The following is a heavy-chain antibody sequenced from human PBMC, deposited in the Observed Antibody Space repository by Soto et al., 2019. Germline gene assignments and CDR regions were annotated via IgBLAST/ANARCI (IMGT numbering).Heavy chain of an antibody. Sequence: EMHLVDSGGGLVKPGGSLRLSCAASGFTFSHAWMSWVRQAPGKGLEWVGRIKSKADGETKDYGAPVRGRFTISRDDSQDILYLHMNSVRIEDTAVYYCCVIKRRDQYSTSGYWFDPWGPGTLVTVSS. D-gene: IGHD4-4*01. CDR2: IKSKADGETK. CDR3: CVIKRRDQYSTSGYWFDP. V-gene: IGHV3-15*01. J-gene: IGHJ5*02. CDR1: GFTFSHAW.